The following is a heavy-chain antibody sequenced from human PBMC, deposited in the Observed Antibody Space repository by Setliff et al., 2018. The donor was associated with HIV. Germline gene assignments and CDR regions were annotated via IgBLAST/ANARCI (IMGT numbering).Heavy chain of an antibody. CDR2: ISAYNGNT. D-gene: IGHD6-13*01. CDR1: GYTFTSYG. CDR3: ARDPLLAAAGGPDAFDI. Sequence: ASVKVSCKASGYTFTSYGISWVRQAPGQGLEWMGWISAYNGNTNYAQKLQGRVTMTTDTSTSTAYMELRSLRSDDTAVYYCARDPLLAAAGGPDAFDIWGQGTMVTVSS. J-gene: IGHJ3*02. V-gene: IGHV1-18*01.